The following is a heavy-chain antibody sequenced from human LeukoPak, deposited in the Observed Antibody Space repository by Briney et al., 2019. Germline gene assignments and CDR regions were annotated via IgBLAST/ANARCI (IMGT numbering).Heavy chain of an antibody. CDR1: GGSINNYY. CDR2: ISYSGST. D-gene: IGHD3-22*01. Sequence: SETLSLTCTVSGGSINNYYWSWIRQPPGKGLEWIGYISYSGSTNYNPSLKSRVTISVDTSRNQFSLKLSSLTAADTAVYHCARHRGSGYPYFDYWGQGTLVTVSS. J-gene: IGHJ4*02. V-gene: IGHV4-59*01. CDR3: ARHRGSGYPYFDY.